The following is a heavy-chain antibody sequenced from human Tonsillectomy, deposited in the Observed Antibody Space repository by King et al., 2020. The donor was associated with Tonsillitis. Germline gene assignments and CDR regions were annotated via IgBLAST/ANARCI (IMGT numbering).Heavy chain of an antibody. J-gene: IGHJ4*02. CDR1: GFTFSSYA. Sequence: VQLVESGGGLVQPGGSLRLSCAASGFTFSSYAMSWVRQAPGKGLEWVSVIYSGGSSTYYADSVKGRYTISRDNSKNTLYLQMNSLRAEDTAVYYCAKGGYYDSSGYYYSGGCDYWGQGTLVTVSS. D-gene: IGHD3-22*01. CDR3: AKGGYYDSSGYYYSGGCDY. V-gene: IGHV3-23*03. CDR2: IYSGGSST.